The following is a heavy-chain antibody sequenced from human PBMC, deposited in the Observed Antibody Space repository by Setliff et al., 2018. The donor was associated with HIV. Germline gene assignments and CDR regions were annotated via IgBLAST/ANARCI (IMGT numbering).Heavy chain of an antibody. V-gene: IGHV4-39*01. CDR3: ARHAGSRGYYPRPFDY. CDR1: GGSISSSGYY. J-gene: IGHJ4*02. Sequence: PSETLSLTCTVSGGSISSSGYYWGWIRQPPGKGLEWIGSIFYSGSTYYNPSLKSRVTISVDTSKSLFSLKLGSVTAADTAVYYCARHAGSRGYYPRPFDYWGQGTLVTVSS. CDR2: IFYSGST. D-gene: IGHD3-22*01.